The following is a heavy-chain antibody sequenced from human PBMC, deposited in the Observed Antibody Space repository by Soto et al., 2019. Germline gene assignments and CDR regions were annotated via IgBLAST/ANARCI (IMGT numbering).Heavy chain of an antibody. CDR1: GFTVSNSY. D-gene: IGHD1-26*01. CDR2: IYIDGGT. Sequence: EVQLVESGGDLVQPGGALRLSCAASGFTVSNSYMGWVRQAPGKGLEWVSSIYIDGGTYYADSVRGRFTISTDNSEDSLYLQMNSLRVDDTAMYYCARHVGFYWYFDLWGRGTLVTVSS. J-gene: IGHJ2*01. V-gene: IGHV3-66*04. CDR3: ARHVGFYWYFDL.